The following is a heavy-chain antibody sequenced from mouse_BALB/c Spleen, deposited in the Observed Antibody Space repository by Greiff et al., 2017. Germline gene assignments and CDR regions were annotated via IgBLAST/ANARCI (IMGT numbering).Heavy chain of an antibody. CDR1: GFAFSRYW. Sequence: EVKLMESGGGLVQPGGSLKLSCAASGFAFSRYWMSWVRQAPGKGLEWIGEINPDSSTINYTPSLKDKIIISRDNAKKTLYLQMSKVRSEDTAHYYCDDGDCWYFDDWGEGTTVTVSS. J-gene: IGHJ1*01. CDR2: INPDSSTI. V-gene: IGHV4-1*02. D-gene: IGHD2-13*01. CDR3: DDGDCWYFDD.